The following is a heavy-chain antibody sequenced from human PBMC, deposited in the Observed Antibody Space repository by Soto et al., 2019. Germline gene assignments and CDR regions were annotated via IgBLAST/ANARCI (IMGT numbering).Heavy chain of an antibody. CDR1: GFTFISYA. V-gene: IGHV3-30-3*01. Sequence: GGSLRLSCAASGFTFISYAMHWVRQAPGKGLEWVAVISYDGSNKYYADSVKGRFTISRDNSKNTLYLQMNSLRAEDTAVYYCARDLYDSSGCLDYWGQGTLVTVSS. J-gene: IGHJ4*02. D-gene: IGHD3-22*01. CDR3: ARDLYDSSGCLDY. CDR2: ISYDGSNK.